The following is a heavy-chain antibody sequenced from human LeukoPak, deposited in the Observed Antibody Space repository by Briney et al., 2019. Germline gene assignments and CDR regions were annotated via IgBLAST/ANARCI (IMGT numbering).Heavy chain of an antibody. CDR3: VRGAHDFDH. CDR1: GFSFSSYE. V-gene: IGHV3-48*03. Sequence: GGSLRLSCAASGFSFSSYEMNWVRQAPGNGLEWVSYISTGSTIHYADPVKGRFTISRDNAKKSLYLQMNSLRADDTAVYYCVRGAHDFDHWGQGSLVTVSS. J-gene: IGHJ4*02. CDR2: ISTGSTI.